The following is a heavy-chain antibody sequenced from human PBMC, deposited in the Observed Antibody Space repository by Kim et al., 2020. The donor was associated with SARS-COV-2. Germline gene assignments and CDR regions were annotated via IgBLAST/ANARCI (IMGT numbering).Heavy chain of an antibody. J-gene: IGHJ6*02. V-gene: IGHV7-4-1*02. D-gene: IGHD3-10*01. Sequence: PGLTGRFVLSLDTSVSTAYLQISSLEAEDTAVYYCARANGVWFGEGGMDVWGQGTTVTVSS. CDR3: ARANGVWFGEGGMDV.